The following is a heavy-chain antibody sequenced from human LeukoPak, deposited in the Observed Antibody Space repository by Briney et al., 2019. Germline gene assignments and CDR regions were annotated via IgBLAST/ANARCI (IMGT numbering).Heavy chain of an antibody. CDR3: ARDCGYSYGHYYFDY. D-gene: IGHD5-18*01. J-gene: IGHJ4*02. CDR1: GYTFTGYY. Sequence: GASVKVSRKASGYTFTGYYMHWVRQAPGQGLEWMGRINPNSGGTNYAQKFQGRVTMTRDTSISTAYMELSRLRSDDTAVYYCARDCGYSYGHYYFDYWGQGTLVTVSS. CDR2: INPNSGGT. V-gene: IGHV1-2*06.